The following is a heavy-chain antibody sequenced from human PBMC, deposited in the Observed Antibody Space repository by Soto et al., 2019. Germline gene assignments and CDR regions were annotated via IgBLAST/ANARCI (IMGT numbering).Heavy chain of an antibody. CDR2: INAGNGNT. CDR1: GYTFTSYA. Sequence: QVQLVQSGAEVKKPGASVKVSCKASGYTFTSYAMHWVRQAPGQRLEWMGWINAGNGNTKYSQKLQGRVTITRDPSASPAYMERSSLRSEDTAVYYCAREAYGKRSAFDIWGQGTMVTVSS. CDR3: AREAYGKRSAFDI. V-gene: IGHV1-3*01. D-gene: IGHD4-17*01. J-gene: IGHJ3*02.